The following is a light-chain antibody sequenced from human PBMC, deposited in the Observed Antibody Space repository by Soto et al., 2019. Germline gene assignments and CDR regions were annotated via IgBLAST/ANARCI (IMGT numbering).Light chain of an antibody. CDR1: QSVSSSY. V-gene: IGKV3-20*01. Sequence: EIVLTQSPGTLSLSPGERATLSCRASQSVSSSYLAWYQQKPGQAPRLLISGASSRATGIPDRFSGSGSGTDFTLTISRLEPEDFAVYYCQQYNKWPLTFGPGNTVDIK. J-gene: IGKJ3*01. CDR2: GAS. CDR3: QQYNKWPLT.